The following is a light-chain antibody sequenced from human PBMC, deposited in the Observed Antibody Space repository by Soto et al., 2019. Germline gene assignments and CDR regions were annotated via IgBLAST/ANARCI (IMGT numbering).Light chain of an antibody. J-gene: IGLJ2*01. V-gene: IGLV1-44*01. Sequence: QSVLTQPPSASGSPGQRVTISCSGTGSSIGTNTVNWYRQLPGTAPKLLIFCNNKRPSGVPDRFSGSKSGTSASLAISGRQSEDEADYYCAAWDGSLNNVLFGGGTKVTVL. CDR1: GSSIGTNT. CDR3: AAWDGSLNNVL. CDR2: CNN.